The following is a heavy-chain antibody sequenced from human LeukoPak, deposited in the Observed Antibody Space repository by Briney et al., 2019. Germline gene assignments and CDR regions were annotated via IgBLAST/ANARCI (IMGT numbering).Heavy chain of an antibody. Sequence: SETLSLTCTVSGGSISSYYWSWVRQPAGKGLEWIGRIYSSGNTNYNPSPKSRVTMSVDTSKNQFSLKLTSVTAADAAVYYCAREKTADGYPYYFDYWGQGTLVTVSS. J-gene: IGHJ4*02. V-gene: IGHV4-4*07. CDR1: GGSISSYY. CDR3: AREKTADGYPYYFDY. CDR2: IYSSGNT. D-gene: IGHD5-18*01.